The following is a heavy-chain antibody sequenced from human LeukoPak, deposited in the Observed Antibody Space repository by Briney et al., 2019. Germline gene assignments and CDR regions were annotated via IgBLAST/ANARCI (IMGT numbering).Heavy chain of an antibody. Sequence: PGGSLRLSCAASGFTVSSNYMSWVRQAPGKGLEWASVIYGGGSTYYADSVKGRFTISRDNSKYTLYLQMNSLRAEDTAVYYCAAGDGYSYELDYWGQGTLVTVSS. J-gene: IGHJ4*02. CDR2: IYGGGST. D-gene: IGHD5-18*01. CDR1: GFTVSSNY. CDR3: AAGDGYSYELDY. V-gene: IGHV3-53*01.